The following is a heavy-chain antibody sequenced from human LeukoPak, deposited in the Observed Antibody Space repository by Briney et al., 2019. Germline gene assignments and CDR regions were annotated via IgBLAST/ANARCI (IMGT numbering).Heavy chain of an antibody. CDR2: MNPNSGNT. Sequence: ASVKVSCKASGYTFTRYDINWVRQATGQGLEWMGWMNPNSGNTGYAQKFQGRVTMTRNNSISTAYMELSSLRSEDTAVYYCARGLRSSWYGTNYNPFDYWGQGTLVTVSS. V-gene: IGHV1-8*01. CDR3: ARGLRSSWYGTNYNPFDY. J-gene: IGHJ4*02. CDR1: GYTFTRYD. D-gene: IGHD6-13*01.